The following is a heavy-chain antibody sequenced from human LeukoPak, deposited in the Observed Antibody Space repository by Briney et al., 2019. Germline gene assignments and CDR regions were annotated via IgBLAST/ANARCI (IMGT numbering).Heavy chain of an antibody. CDR2: IYTSGST. Sequence: PSETLSLTCTVSGGSISSYYWSWIRQPAGKGLEWIGRIYTSGSTNYNPSLKSRVTMSVDTSKNQFSLKLSSVTAADTAVYYCARDHLANLASRLFDPWGQGTLVTVSS. J-gene: IGHJ5*02. CDR1: GGSISSYY. CDR3: ARDHLANLASRLFDP. V-gene: IGHV4-4*07. D-gene: IGHD3-3*01.